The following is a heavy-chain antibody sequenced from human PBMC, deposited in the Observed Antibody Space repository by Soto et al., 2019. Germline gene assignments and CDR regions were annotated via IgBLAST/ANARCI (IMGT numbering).Heavy chain of an antibody. J-gene: IGHJ3*02. CDR2: ISGDGRFT. CDR1: GITVSSDW. CDR3: ARLVVPSVFDI. D-gene: IGHD2-15*01. V-gene: IGHV3-74*01. Sequence: PGGSLRLSCEASGITVSSDWMHWVRQGPGKGLMWVARISGDGRFTDYADSVKGRFTISRDNAKNTVYLLMNSLRAEEKAMYYCARLVVPSVFDIWGQGTQVTVSS.